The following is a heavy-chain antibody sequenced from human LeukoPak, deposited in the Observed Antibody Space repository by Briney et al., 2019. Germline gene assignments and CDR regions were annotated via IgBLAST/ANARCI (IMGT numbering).Heavy chain of an antibody. CDR1: GYSVTSYG. D-gene: IGHD2-2*01. CDR2: ISAYNGNT. Sequence: ASVKVSCKASGYSVTSYGISWVRQAPGQGLEWMGWISAYNGNTNYAQKLQGRVTMTTDTSTSTAYMELRSLRSDDTAVYYCAYSCSSTSCPLDYWGQGTLVTVSS. J-gene: IGHJ4*02. CDR3: AYSCSSTSCPLDY. V-gene: IGHV1-18*01.